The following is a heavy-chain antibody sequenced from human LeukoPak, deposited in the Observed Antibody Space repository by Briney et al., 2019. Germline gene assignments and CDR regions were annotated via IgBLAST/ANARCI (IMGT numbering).Heavy chain of an antibody. J-gene: IGHJ6*03. Sequence: ASVKVSCKASGYTFTGYYMHWVRQAPGQGLEWMGIIYPGDSDTRYSPSFQGQVTISADKSISTAYLQWSSLKASDTAMYSCARHAAVVPAAKARDDYYYYMDVWGKGTTVTVSS. CDR3: ARHAAVVPAAKARDDYYYYMDV. D-gene: IGHD2-2*01. V-gene: IGHV5-51*01. CDR2: IYPGDSDT. CDR1: GYTFTGYY.